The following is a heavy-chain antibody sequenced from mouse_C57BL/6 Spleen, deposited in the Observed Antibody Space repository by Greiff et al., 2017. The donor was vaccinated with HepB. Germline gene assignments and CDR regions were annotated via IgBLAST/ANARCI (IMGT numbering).Heavy chain of an antibody. CDR2: INPNNGGT. CDR3: ARSLTTVVGFDV. CDR1: GYTFTDYN. V-gene: IGHV1-18*01. Sequence: VQLQQSGPELMKPGASVKIPCKASGYTFTDYNMDWVKQSHGKSLEWIGDINPNNGGTIYNHKFKGKATLTVDKSSSTAYMEIRSLTSEDTAVYYCARSLTTVVGFDVWGTGTTVTVSS. J-gene: IGHJ1*03. D-gene: IGHD1-1*01.